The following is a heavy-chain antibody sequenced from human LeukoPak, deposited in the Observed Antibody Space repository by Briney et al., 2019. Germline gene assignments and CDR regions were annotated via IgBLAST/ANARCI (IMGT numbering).Heavy chain of an antibody. CDR2: ISERGGRT. CDR1: GISLSNYA. V-gene: IGHV3-23*01. CDR3: AKRGVVVRGSVVVGYHQEAYQYDF. Sequence: GGSLRLSCVGSGISLSNYAMTWVRQAPGKGLEWVSYISERGGRTTYADAVKGRFTISRDTSLNTLYLQKNNLRAEDTAVYFCAKRGVVVRGSVVVGYHQEAYQYDFWGQGVLVTVSS. J-gene: IGHJ4*02. D-gene: IGHD3-10*01.